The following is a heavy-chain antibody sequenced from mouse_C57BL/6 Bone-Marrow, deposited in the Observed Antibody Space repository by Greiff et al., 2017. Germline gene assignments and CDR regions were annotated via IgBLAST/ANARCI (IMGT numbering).Heavy chain of an antibody. D-gene: IGHD1-1*01. J-gene: IGHJ1*03. CDR3: ARVLRWYFDV. Sequence: EVQLQQSGPVLVKPGASVKMSCKASGYTFTDYYMNLVKQSHGKSLEWIGVINPYNGGTSYNQKFKGKATLTVDKSSSTAYMELNSLTSEDSAVYYCARVLRWYFDVWGTGTTVTVSS. CDR2: INPYNGGT. CDR1: GYTFTDYY. V-gene: IGHV1-19*01.